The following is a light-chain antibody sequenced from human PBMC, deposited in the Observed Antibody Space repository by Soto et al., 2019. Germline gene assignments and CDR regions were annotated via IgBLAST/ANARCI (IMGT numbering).Light chain of an antibody. Sequence: IGVTQSQGTLSLSPGESATLSCRASQSVSSSYLAWYQQKPGQAPRLLIYGASSRDTGIPDRFSGRGSGTDFTLTISRLEPEDFAVYYCQQYGRSPRVYTFGQGTKLEIK. CDR3: QQYGRSPRVYT. V-gene: IGKV3-20*01. CDR2: GAS. CDR1: QSVSSSY. J-gene: IGKJ2*01.